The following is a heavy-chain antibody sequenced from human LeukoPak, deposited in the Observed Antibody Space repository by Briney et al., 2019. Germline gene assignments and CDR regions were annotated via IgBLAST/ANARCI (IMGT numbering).Heavy chain of an antibody. J-gene: IGHJ3*02. Sequence: GGSPRLSCAASGFTFSSYGMHWVRQAPGKGLEWVAFIRYDGSNKYYADSVKGRFTISRDNSKNTLYLQMNSLRAEDTAVYYCAKDQHSYPHDAFDIWGQGTMVTVSS. CDR3: AKDQHSYPHDAFDI. CDR2: IRYDGSNK. V-gene: IGHV3-30*02. D-gene: IGHD2-2*01. CDR1: GFTFSSYG.